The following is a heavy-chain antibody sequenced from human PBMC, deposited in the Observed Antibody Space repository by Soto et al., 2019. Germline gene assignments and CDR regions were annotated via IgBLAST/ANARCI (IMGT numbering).Heavy chain of an antibody. D-gene: IGHD5-18*01. CDR3: AKHARRDGYRGIFDY. Sequence: GGSLRLSCAASGFTFSDYYMSWIHQAPGKGLEWVSYISSSGSTIYYADSVKGRFTISRDNAKNSLFLQMNTLRAEDTAVYYCAKHARRDGYRGIFDYCGQGTLVTVYS. CDR2: ISSSGSTI. CDR1: GFTFSDYY. J-gene: IGHJ4*02. V-gene: IGHV3-11*01.